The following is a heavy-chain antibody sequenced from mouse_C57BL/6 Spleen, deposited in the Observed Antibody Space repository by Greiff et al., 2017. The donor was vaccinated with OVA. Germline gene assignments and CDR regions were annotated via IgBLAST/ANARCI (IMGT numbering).Heavy chain of an antibody. CDR2: IYPGDGDT. V-gene: IGHV1-82*01. CDR1: GYAFSSSW. D-gene: IGHD1-1*01. CDR3: ARSVITTVVAPYFDV. J-gene: IGHJ1*03. Sequence: QVQLQQSGPELVKPGASVKISCKASGYAFSSSWMNWVKQRPGKGLEWIGRIYPGDGDTNYNGKFKGKATLTADKSSSTAYMQLSSLTSEDSAVYFCARSVITTVVAPYFDVWGTGTTVTVSS.